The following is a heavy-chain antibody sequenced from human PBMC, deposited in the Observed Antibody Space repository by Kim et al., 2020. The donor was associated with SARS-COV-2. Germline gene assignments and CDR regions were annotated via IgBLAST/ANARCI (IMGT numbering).Heavy chain of an antibody. Sequence: SVKVSCKASGGTFSSYAISWVRQAPGQGLEWMGRIIPILGIANYAQKFQGRVTITADKSTSTAYMELSSLRSEDTAVYYCAREGYSYGSWYFDYWGQGTLVTVSS. CDR1: GGTFSSYA. D-gene: IGHD5-18*01. V-gene: IGHV1-69*04. CDR2: IIPILGIA. CDR3: AREGYSYGSWYFDY. J-gene: IGHJ4*02.